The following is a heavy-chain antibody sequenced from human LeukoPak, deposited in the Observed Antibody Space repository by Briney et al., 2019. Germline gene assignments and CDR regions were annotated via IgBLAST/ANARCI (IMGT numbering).Heavy chain of an antibody. CDR2: ISSTSTYT. CDR3: ARGGTGAFDY. V-gene: IGHV3-11*06. Sequence: GGSVTLSCAASGFPFTSGFTFSDYYMSWIRQAPGKGLEWVSYISSTSTYTNYADSVKGRFTISRDNANNAVYLQMNSLRADDTAIYYCARGGTGAFDYWGQGTLVTVSS. J-gene: IGHJ4*02. CDR1: GFPFTSGFTFSDYY. D-gene: IGHD2-8*02.